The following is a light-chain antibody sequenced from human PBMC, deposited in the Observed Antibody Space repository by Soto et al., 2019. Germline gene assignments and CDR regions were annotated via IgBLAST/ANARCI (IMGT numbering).Light chain of an antibody. Sequence: DIQMTQSPSSLSASVGDRVTITCRASQNIRNYLNWYQQRPGKTPNLLVYAASNLRSGVPSRFSGSGSGTLFTLTITTLQPEDFATYYCQQIHSTSSYTFGQGTRVDIE. V-gene: IGKV1-39*01. J-gene: IGKJ2*01. CDR3: QQIHSTSSYT. CDR2: AAS. CDR1: QNIRNY.